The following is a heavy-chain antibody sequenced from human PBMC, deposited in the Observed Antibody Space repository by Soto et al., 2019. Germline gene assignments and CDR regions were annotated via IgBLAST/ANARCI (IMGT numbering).Heavy chain of an antibody. CDR3: ARAAGVGYYYYYMDV. D-gene: IGHD2-15*01. V-gene: IGHV4-34*01. CDR1: GGSFSGYY. J-gene: IGHJ6*03. CDR2: INHSGST. Sequence: QVQLQQWGAGLLKPSETLSLTCAVYGGSFSGYYWSWIRQPPGKGLEWIGEINHSGSTNYNPSLKRRVTISVDTSKNQFSLKLSSVTAADTAVYYCARAAGVGYYYYYMDVWGKGTTVTVPS.